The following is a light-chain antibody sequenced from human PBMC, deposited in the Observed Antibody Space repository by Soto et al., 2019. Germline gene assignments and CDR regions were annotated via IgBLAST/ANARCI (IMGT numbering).Light chain of an antibody. V-gene: IGKV1-5*03. CDR1: QSIGIW. CDR2: TAS. CDR3: QQYRDYSWT. Sequence: ITMTQSPSTVSASVGDRVAISCRASQSIGIWLAWYQQKPGKAPRFLIYTASTLLGGVPSRFSGSGSGTEFTLTISSLQPDDFATYYCQQYRDYSWTFGQGTKVEIK. J-gene: IGKJ1*01.